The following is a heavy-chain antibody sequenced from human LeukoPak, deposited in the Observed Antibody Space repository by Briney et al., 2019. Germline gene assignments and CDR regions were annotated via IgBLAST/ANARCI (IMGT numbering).Heavy chain of an antibody. D-gene: IGHD3-3*01. Sequence: GGSLRLSCAASGFTFSSYWMHWVRQVPGKGLVWVARINPGGSSITYAGSVKGRFTISRDNAKNSLYLQMNSLRAEDTAVYYCARFRLRSNPYYFDYWGQGTLVTVSS. CDR2: INPGGSSI. CDR1: GFTFSSYW. V-gene: IGHV3-74*01. CDR3: ARFRLRSNPYYFDY. J-gene: IGHJ4*02.